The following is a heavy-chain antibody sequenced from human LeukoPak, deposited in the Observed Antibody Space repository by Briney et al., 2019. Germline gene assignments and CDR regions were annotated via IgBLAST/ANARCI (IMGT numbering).Heavy chain of an antibody. D-gene: IGHD3-10*01. CDR3: ASLRYYGSAD. CDR2: IYYRGST. CDR1: GGSINTVTYY. Sequence: SETLSLTCTVSGGSINTVTYYWGWIRQPPGKGLEWIGSIYYRGSTHNNASLEGRVTISVDTSKNQFSLKLTSVTAADTAVYYCASLRYYGSADWGQGTLVTVSS. V-gene: IGHV4-39*01. J-gene: IGHJ4*02.